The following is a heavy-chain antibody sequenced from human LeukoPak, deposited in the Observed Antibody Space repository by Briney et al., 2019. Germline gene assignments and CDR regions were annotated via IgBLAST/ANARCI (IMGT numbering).Heavy chain of an antibody. CDR1: GFTFSSYG. CDR3: ANAYYDILTGYYRW. D-gene: IGHD3-9*01. V-gene: IGHV3-30*18. CDR2: ISYDGSNK. J-gene: IGHJ4*02. Sequence: GGSLRLSCAASGFTFSSYGMHWVRQAPGKGLEWVAVISYDGSNKYYADSVKGRSTISRDNSKNTLYLQMNSLRAEDTAVYYCANAYYDILTGYYRWWGQGTLVTVSS.